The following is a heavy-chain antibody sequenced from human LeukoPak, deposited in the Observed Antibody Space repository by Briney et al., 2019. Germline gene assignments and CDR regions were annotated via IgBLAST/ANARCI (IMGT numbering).Heavy chain of an antibody. CDR2: ISGSGGST. V-gene: IGHV3-23*01. Sequence: GGSLRLSCAASGFTFSSYAMSWVRQAPGKGLEWVSAISGSGGSTYYADSVKGRFTISRDNSENTLYLQMNSLRAEDTAVYYCAKDLTKYSSSWGNWFDPWGQGTLVTVSS. J-gene: IGHJ5*02. D-gene: IGHD6-13*01. CDR1: GFTFSSYA. CDR3: AKDLTKYSSSWGNWFDP.